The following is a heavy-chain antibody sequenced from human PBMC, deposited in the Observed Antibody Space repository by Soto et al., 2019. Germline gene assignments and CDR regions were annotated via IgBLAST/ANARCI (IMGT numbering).Heavy chain of an antibody. V-gene: IGHV4-39*01. CDR3: ARRGFSDIVATTYFDY. CDR2: IYYSGST. CDR1: GGSISSSSYY. Sequence: SETLSLTCTVSGGSISSSSYYWGWIRQPPGKGLEWIGSIYYSGSTYYNPSLKSRVTISVDTSKNQFSLKLSSVTAADTAVYYCARRGFSDIVATTYFDYWGQGTLVTVSS. J-gene: IGHJ4*02. D-gene: IGHD5-12*01.